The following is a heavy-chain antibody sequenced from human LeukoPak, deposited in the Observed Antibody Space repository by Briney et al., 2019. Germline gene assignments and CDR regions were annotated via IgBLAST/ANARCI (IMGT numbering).Heavy chain of an antibody. D-gene: IGHD3-22*01. CDR2: ISYDGSNK. CDR1: GFTFLTCG. CDR3: AKDAHYYDSSGQFGY. V-gene: IGHV3-30*18. J-gene: IGHJ4*02. Sequence: PGGSLRLSCAGSGFTFLTCGMHWVRQAPGKGLEWVAVISYDGSNKYYADSVKGRFTISRDNSKNTLYLQMNSLRAEDTAVYYCAKDAHYYDSSGQFGYWGQGTLVTVSS.